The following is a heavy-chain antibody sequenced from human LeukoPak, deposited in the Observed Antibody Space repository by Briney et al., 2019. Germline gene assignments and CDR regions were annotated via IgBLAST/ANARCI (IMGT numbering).Heavy chain of an antibody. CDR2: ISYDGSNK. Sequence: GGSLRLSCAASGFTFSSYGMHWVRQAPGKGLEWVAVISYDGSNKYYADSVKGRFTTSRDNSKNTLYLQMNSLRAEDTAVYYCAKDSRVGATYLFDYWGQGTLVTVSS. D-gene: IGHD1-26*01. V-gene: IGHV3-30*18. CDR3: AKDSRVGATYLFDY. J-gene: IGHJ4*02. CDR1: GFTFSSYG.